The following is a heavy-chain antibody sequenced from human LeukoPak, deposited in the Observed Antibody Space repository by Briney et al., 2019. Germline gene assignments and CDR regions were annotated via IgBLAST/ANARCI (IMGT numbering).Heavy chain of an antibody. Sequence: SETLSLTCTVSGGSISSYYWSWIRQPPGKGLEWIGYIYYSGSTNYNPSLKSRVTISVDTSKNQFSLKLSSVTAADTAVYYCARSSVAYSSSWDPFDYWGQGTLVTVSS. CDR1: GGSISSYY. CDR3: ARSSVAYSSSWDPFDY. D-gene: IGHD6-13*01. J-gene: IGHJ4*02. CDR2: IYYSGST. V-gene: IGHV4-59*01.